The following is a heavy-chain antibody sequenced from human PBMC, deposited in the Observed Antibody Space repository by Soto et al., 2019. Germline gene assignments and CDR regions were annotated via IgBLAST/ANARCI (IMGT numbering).Heavy chain of an antibody. CDR3: ASCSRPGQVYYYYGMDV. CDR1: GFTVSSNY. V-gene: IGHV3-53*01. D-gene: IGHD2-8*02. CDR2: IYSGGST. Sequence: EVQLVESGGGLIQPGGSLRLSCAASGFTVSSNYMSWVRQAPGKGLEWVSVIYSGGSTYYADSVKGRFTISRDNSKNTLYLQMNSLRAEDTAVYYCASCSRPGQVYYYYGMDVWGQGTTVTVSS. J-gene: IGHJ6*02.